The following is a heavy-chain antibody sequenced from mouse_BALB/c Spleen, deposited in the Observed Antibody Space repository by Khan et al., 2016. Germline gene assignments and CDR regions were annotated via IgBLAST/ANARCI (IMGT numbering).Heavy chain of an antibody. CDR3: ARLHYYGYMNY. CDR1: GFDFSRYW. Sequence: EVKLLESGGGLVQPGGSLKLSCAASGFDFSRYWMSWVRQAPGKGLEWIGEINPDSSTINYTPSLKDKFIISRDNANNTLYLQMSKVRSEDTALYFLARLHYYGYMNYWGQGTTLTVSS. CDR2: INPDSSTI. J-gene: IGHJ2*01. V-gene: IGHV4-1*02. D-gene: IGHD1-2*01.